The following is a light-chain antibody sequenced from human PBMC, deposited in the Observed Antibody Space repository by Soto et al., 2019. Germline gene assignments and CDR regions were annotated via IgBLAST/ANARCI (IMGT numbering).Light chain of an antibody. CDR3: QHYSNWPA. CDR2: GAS. J-gene: IGKJ5*01. Sequence: IVMTQSPVTLSVSPGERVTLSCRASQSVGSNLAWYQQRPGRPPSLLIYGASTRATGASARFSGSGSGTEFTLTISSLKSEDFAVYYCQHYSNWPAFGQGTRLEI. V-gene: IGKV3-15*01. CDR1: QSVGSN.